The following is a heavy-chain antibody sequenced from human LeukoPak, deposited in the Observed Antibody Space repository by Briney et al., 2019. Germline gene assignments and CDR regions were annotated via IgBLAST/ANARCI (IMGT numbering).Heavy chain of an antibody. CDR2: INPNSGGT. V-gene: IGHV1-2*04. Sequence: ASVKVSCKASGYTFTGYYMHWVRQAPGQGLEWMGWINPNSGGTNYARKFQGWVTMTRDTSISTAYMELSRLRSDDTAVYYCARSKDLADFDYWGQGTLVTVSS. CDR3: ARSKDLADFDY. J-gene: IGHJ4*02. CDR1: GYTFTGYY.